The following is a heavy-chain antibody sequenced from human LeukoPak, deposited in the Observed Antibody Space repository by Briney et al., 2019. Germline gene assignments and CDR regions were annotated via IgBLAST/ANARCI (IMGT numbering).Heavy chain of an antibody. D-gene: IGHD1-26*01. Sequence: SETLSLTCTVSGGSISSGSYYWSWIRQPAGKGLEWIGRIYTSGSTNYNPSLKSRVTISVDTSKNQFSLKLSSVTAADTAVYYCARAPYSGSYGFGLFFDYWGQGTLVTVSS. J-gene: IGHJ4*02. V-gene: IGHV4-61*02. CDR3: ARAPYSGSYGFGLFFDY. CDR1: GGSISSGSYY. CDR2: IYTSGST.